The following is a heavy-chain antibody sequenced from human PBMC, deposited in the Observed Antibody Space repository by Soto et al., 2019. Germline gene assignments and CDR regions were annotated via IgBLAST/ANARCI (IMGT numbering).Heavy chain of an antibody. CDR1: GFTFSSYW. J-gene: IGHJ6*03. Sequence: EVQLVESGGGLVQPGGSLRLSCAASGFTFSSYWMHWVRQAPGKGLVWVSRINSDGSSTSYADSVKGRFTISRDNAKNTLYLQMNSLRAEDTAVYYCARIMYSSSWTYYYYYMDVWGKGTTVTVSS. CDR3: ARIMYSSSWTYYYYYMDV. CDR2: INSDGSST. D-gene: IGHD6-13*01. V-gene: IGHV3-74*01.